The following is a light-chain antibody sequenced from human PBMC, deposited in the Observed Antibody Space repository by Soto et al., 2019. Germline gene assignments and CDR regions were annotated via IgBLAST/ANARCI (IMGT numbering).Light chain of an antibody. Sequence: DIQMTQSPSSLSASVGDRVIITCRASQSISSYLNWYQQKPGKAPKLLIYEASSLQSGVPSRFSGSGSVTDFTLTINSLQLDDFATYYCQQSYSTPLTFDGGTKVEIK. CDR1: QSISSY. CDR3: QQSYSTPLT. CDR2: EAS. J-gene: IGKJ4*01. V-gene: IGKV1-39*01.